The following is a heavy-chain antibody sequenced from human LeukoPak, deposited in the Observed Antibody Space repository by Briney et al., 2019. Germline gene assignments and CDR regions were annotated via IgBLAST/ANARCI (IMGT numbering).Heavy chain of an antibody. J-gene: IGHJ4*02. CDR2: ISSSGSTK. CDR3: ARDGDLAPDVPFDY. Sequence: SLRLSCAASGFTFSSYEMNWVRQAPGKGLEWVSYISSSGSTKYYVDSVKGRFTISRDNAKNSLYLQMNSLRAEDTAVYYCARDGDLAPDVPFDYWGQGTLVTVSS. CDR1: GFTFSSYE. V-gene: IGHV3-48*03. D-gene: IGHD7-27*01.